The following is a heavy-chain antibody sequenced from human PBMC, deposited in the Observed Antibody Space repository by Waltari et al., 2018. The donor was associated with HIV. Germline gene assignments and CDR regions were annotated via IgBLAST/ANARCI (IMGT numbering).Heavy chain of an antibody. J-gene: IGHJ2*01. V-gene: IGHV1-8*01. CDR1: GYTFISYD. D-gene: IGHD1-1*01. CDR3: ARLRAGGTWERYFDL. CDR2: MNPKSGNT. Sequence: QVQLVQSGAEVKKPGASVKVSCKASGYTFISYDINWVRQATGQGLEWMGWMNPKSGNTGYAQKFQGRVTMTSNTSRSTAYMELGSLRSEDTAVYYCARLRAGGTWERYFDLWGRGTLVTVSS.